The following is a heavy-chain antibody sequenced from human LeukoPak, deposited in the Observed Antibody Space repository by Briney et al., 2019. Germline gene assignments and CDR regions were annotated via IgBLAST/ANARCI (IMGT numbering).Heavy chain of an antibody. CDR1: GFTFSSYG. J-gene: IGHJ1*01. CDR3: ARGQWRPTRAEYFQH. Sequence: PGRSLRLSCAASGFTFSSYGMPWVRQAPGKGLEWVAVIWYDGSNKYYADSVKGRFTISRDNSKNTLYLQMNSLRAEDTAVYYCARGQWRPTRAEYFQHWGQGTLVTVSS. V-gene: IGHV3-33*01. CDR2: IWYDGSNK. D-gene: IGHD6-19*01.